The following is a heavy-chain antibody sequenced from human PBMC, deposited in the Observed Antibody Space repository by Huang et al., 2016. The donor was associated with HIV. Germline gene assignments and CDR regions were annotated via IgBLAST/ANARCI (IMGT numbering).Heavy chain of an antibody. Sequence: EVQLLESGGGLVQPGGSLRLSCAASGLAVSNNAISWVGQAPGKGLGWVSGIVGSGGSTYYADSVKGRFTISRENSKNTLYLQMNSLTAEDTAVYFCAKYVHESRGHYIQAFDHWGQGTLVTVSS. CDR1: GLAVSNNA. D-gene: IGHD3-22*01. J-gene: IGHJ4*02. CDR3: AKYVHESRGHYIQAFDH. V-gene: IGHV3-23*01. CDR2: IVGSGGST.